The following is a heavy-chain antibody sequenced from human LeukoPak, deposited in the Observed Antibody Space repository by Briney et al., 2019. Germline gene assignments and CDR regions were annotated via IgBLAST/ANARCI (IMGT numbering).Heavy chain of an antibody. CDR3: AKRGRSGSPGYYMDI. CDR1: GFTFRIYG. J-gene: IGHJ6*03. V-gene: IGHV3-30*02. CDR2: IRYDGSDR. D-gene: IGHD3-3*01. Sequence: GGSLRLSCAASGFTFRIYGIHWVRQAPGKGLEWVAFIRYDGSDRYYGDSVRGRVTVSRDNSKNTLFLQMESLRAEDTAVYYCAKRGRSGSPGYYMDIWGKGPTVTVSS.